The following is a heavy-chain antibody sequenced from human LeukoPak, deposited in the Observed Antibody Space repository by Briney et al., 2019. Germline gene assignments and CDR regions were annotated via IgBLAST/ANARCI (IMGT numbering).Heavy chain of an antibody. J-gene: IGHJ5*02. Sequence: GGSLRLSCAASGFTFSSYEMNWVRQAPGKGLEWVSYISSSGSTIYYADSVKGRFTISRDNAKNSLYLQMNSLRAEDTAVYYCARDNEQWLRFAYNWFDPWGQGTLVTVSS. D-gene: IGHD6-19*01. CDR1: GFTFSSYE. CDR2: ISSSGSTI. V-gene: IGHV3-48*03. CDR3: ARDNEQWLRFAYNWFDP.